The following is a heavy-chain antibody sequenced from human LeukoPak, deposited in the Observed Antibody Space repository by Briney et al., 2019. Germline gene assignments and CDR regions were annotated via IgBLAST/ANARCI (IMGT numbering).Heavy chain of an antibody. D-gene: IGHD5-18*01. Sequence: PSETLSLTCAVYGGSFSGYYWSWIRQPPGKGLEWIGEINHSGSTNYNPSLKSRVTISVDTSKNQFSLKLSSVTAADTAVYYCARGEGGYSRSEAASFDYWGQGTLVTASS. V-gene: IGHV4-34*01. CDR1: GGSFSGYY. CDR2: INHSGST. CDR3: ARGEGGYSRSEAASFDY. J-gene: IGHJ4*02.